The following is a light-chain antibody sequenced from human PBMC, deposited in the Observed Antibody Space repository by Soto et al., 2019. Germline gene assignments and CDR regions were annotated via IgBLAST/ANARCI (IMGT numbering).Light chain of an antibody. Sequence: QSALTQPRSVSGSPGQSVTISCTETSSDVGGYNYVSWYQQHPDKAPKLMIYDVNKRPSGVPDRFSGSKSGNTASLTISGLQTEDEGDYYCCSYAGTYVVFGGGTKVTVL. V-gene: IGLV2-11*01. CDR3: CSYAGTYVV. CDR2: DVN. J-gene: IGLJ2*01. CDR1: SSDVGGYNY.